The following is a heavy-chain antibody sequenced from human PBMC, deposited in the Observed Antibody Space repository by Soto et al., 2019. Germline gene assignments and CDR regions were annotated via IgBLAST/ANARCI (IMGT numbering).Heavy chain of an antibody. CDR2: ISAYNGNT. D-gene: IGHD3-22*01. CDR3: ARDSSGYCSRSLDFGY. Sequence: ASVKVSCKASGYTFTSYGISWVRQATGQGLEWMGWISAYNGNTNYAQKLRGRVTMTTDTSTSTAYMELRSLRSDDTAVYYCARDSSGYCSRSLDFGYWGQGTLVTASS. V-gene: IGHV1-18*04. CDR1: GYTFTSYG. J-gene: IGHJ4*02.